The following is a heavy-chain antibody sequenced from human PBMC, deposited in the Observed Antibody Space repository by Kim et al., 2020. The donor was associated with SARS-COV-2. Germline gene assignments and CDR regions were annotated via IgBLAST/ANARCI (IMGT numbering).Heavy chain of an antibody. CDR2: ISGDGGST. J-gene: IGHJ6*02. CDR3: AKDRHYDFWSGGDV. Sequence: GGSLRLSCAASGFTFDDYAMHWVRQAPGKGLEWVSLISGDGGSTYYADSVKGRFTISRDNSKNSLYLQMNSLRTEDTALYYCAKDRHYDFWSGGDVWGQGTTVTVSS. D-gene: IGHD3-3*01. V-gene: IGHV3-43*02. CDR1: GFTFDDYA.